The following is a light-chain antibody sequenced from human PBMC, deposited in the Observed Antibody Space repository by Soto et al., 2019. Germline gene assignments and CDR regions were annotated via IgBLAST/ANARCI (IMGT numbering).Light chain of an antibody. V-gene: IGLV2-23*01. Sequence: QSALTQXSSVSGSPGQSITISYNGTSIDVGIYNLVSWYQQDPGKAPKPMIYEGSKRPSGVSNRFSGYKSGNTASLTISGLQAEDEADYYCCSYAGSSAYVFGTGTKVTGL. CDR3: CSYAGSSAYV. CDR1: SIDVGIYNL. CDR2: EGS. J-gene: IGLJ1*01.